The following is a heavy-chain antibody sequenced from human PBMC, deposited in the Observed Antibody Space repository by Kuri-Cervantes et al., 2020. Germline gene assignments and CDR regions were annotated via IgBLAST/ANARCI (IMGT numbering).Heavy chain of an antibody. J-gene: IGHJ4*02. CDR2: IYHSGST. V-gene: IGHV4-39*07. CDR1: GGSVSSGSYY. D-gene: IGHD3-10*01. CDR3: ASDISRAWFYY. Sequence: SETLSLTCTVSGGSVSSGSYYWSWIRQPPGKGLEWIGSIYHSGSTYYNPSLKSRVTISVDTSKNQFSLKLTSVTAADTAVYFCASDISRAWFYYWGQGTLVTVSS.